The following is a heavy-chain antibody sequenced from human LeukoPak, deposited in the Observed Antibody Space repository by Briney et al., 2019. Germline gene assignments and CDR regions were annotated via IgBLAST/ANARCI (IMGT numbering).Heavy chain of an antibody. Sequence: GGSLRLSCVASGFTFSSYWMHWVRQAPGKGLEWVANIKQDGSLSYYVDSVKGRFAISRDNAKNSLYLQMSSLRAEDTAVYYCTRATMPYYYDSSGYYLWGQGTLVTVSP. CDR1: GFTFSSYW. J-gene: IGHJ5*02. D-gene: IGHD3-22*01. CDR3: TRATMPYYYDSSGYYL. V-gene: IGHV3-7*01. CDR2: IKQDGSLS.